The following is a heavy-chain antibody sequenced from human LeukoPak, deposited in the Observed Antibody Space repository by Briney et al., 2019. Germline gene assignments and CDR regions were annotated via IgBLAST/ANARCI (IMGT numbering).Heavy chain of an antibody. V-gene: IGHV3-48*01. CDR3: ARGKSGSYRARDY. J-gene: IGHJ4*02. CDR2: ISSSSSTI. CDR1: GFTFSSYS. D-gene: IGHD1-26*01. Sequence: PGGSLRLSCAASGFTFSSYSMNWVRQAPGRGPEWVSYISSSSSTIYYADSVKGRFTISRDNAKNSLYLQMNSLRAEDTAVYYCARGKSGSYRARDYWGQGTLVTVSS.